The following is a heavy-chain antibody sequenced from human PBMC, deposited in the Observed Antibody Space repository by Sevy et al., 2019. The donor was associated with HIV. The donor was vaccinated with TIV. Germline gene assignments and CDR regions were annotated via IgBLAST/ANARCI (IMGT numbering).Heavy chain of an antibody. D-gene: IGHD3-3*01. CDR3: ARWRGAQSEFDY. Sequence: GGSLRLSCSASGFTFFNAWMSWVRQAPGKGLERVADIKKDGSVKLYADAVKGRFTISRDNAENSVDLQMKSLRAEDTAVYFCARWRGAQSEFDYWGQGTRVTVSS. V-gene: IGHV3-7*01. J-gene: IGHJ4*02. CDR2: IKKDGSVK. CDR1: GFTFFNAW.